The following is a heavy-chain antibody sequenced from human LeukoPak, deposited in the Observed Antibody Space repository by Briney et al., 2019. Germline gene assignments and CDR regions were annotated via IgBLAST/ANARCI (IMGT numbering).Heavy chain of an antibody. J-gene: IGHJ6*03. CDR1: GGSFSGYY. CDR3: AREWRIRDYYYYMDV. D-gene: IGHD5-12*01. Sequence: SETLSLTCAVYGGSFSGYYWSWIRQPPGKGLEWIGEINHSGSTNYNPSLKSRVTISVDTSKNQFSLKLCSVTAADTAVYYCAREWRIRDYYYYMDVWGKGTTVTVSS. V-gene: IGHV4-34*01. CDR2: INHSGST.